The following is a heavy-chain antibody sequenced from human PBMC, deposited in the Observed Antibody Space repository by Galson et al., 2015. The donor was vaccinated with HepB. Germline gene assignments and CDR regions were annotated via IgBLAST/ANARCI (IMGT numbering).Heavy chain of an antibody. Sequence: QSGAEMKKLGESLKISCKGSGFSFPTYWIGWVRQMPGKGLEWMGIIYPDDSDTRYSPSFQGQVTISADKSISTAYLQWSSLRASDTAMFYCARLITVTGTTDAFDFWGQGTLVTVSS. CDR3: ARLITVTGTTDAFDF. CDR1: GFSFPTYW. D-gene: IGHD1-7*01. J-gene: IGHJ4*02. V-gene: IGHV5-51*01. CDR2: IYPDDSDT.